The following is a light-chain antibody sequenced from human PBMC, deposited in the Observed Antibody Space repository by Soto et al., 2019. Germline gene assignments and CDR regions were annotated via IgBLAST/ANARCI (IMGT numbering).Light chain of an antibody. J-gene: IGKJ4*01. Sequence: DIQMTQSPSSLSASVGDRVTITCRASQSLSSYLNWYQQKPGKAPKLLIYAASSLQSGVPSRFSGSGSGTDFTLTISSLQPDDFATYYCQQSYRTPLTFGGGTEVEIK. CDR3: QQSYRTPLT. CDR2: AAS. V-gene: IGKV1-39*01. CDR1: QSLSSY.